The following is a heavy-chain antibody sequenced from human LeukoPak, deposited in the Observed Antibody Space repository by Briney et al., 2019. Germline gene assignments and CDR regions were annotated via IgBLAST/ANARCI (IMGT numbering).Heavy chain of an antibody. J-gene: IGHJ4*02. CDR1: ESSFMNHA. CDR2: ISAYNGNT. CDR3: ARWAGNDY. D-gene: IGHD1-26*01. Sequence: GASVNVSCKASESSFMNHAIYWVRQAPGQGLEWMGWISAYNGNTNYAQKLQGRVTMTTDTSTSTAYMELRSLRSDDTAVYYCARWAGNDYWGQGTLVTVSS. V-gene: IGHV1-18*01.